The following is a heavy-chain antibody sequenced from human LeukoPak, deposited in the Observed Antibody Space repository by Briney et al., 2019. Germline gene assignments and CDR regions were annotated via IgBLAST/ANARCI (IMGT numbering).Heavy chain of an antibody. J-gene: IGHJ4*02. CDR2: IYHSGST. V-gene: IGHV4-30-2*01. Sequence: SQTLSLTCAVSGGSISSGGYSGSWSRHPPGKGLEWSGYIYHSGSTSYNPSLKSRVTISVDRSKNPFSLKLSSVTAADTAVYYCARVVVTRGFFDYWGQGTLVTVSS. CDR1: GGSISSGGYS. D-gene: IGHD2-21*02. CDR3: ARVVVTRGFFDY.